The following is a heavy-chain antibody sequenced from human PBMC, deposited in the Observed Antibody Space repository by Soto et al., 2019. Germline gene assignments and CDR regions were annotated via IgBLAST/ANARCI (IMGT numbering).Heavy chain of an antibody. V-gene: IGHV4-39*01. D-gene: IGHD6-19*01. CDR1: GGSISSSSYY. CDR3: ARLHGGAGPMWDYYFDY. Sequence: PSETLSLTCTVSGGSISSSSYYWGWIRQPPGKGLEWIGSIYYSGSTYYNPSLKSRVTISVDTSKNQFSLKLSSVTAADTAVYYCARLHGGAGPMWDYYFDYWGQGTLVTVSS. CDR2: IYYSGST. J-gene: IGHJ4*02.